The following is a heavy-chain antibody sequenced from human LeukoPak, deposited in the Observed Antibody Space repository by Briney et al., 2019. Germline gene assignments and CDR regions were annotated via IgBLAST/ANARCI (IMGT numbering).Heavy chain of an antibody. CDR3: GRVHSSSWYCCSDY. CDR1: GFALTSYS. J-gene: IGHJ4*02. Sequence: GGSLRLSCAASGFALTSYSMHWVRQAPGKGLEWVALISYDGSSKYYADSEKGRFTISRDSSKNTLYLQMNSLRPEDTAVYYCGRVHSSSWYCCSDYWGQGTLVTVSS. CDR2: ISYDGSSK. D-gene: IGHD6-13*01. V-gene: IGHV3-30-3*01.